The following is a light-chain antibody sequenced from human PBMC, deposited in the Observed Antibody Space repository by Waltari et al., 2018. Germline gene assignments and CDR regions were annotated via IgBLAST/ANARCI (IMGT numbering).Light chain of an antibody. CDR2: DVS. CDR3: SSQSSNDVVL. V-gene: IGLV2-14*01. CDR1: SNDVGGYNS. Sequence: QSALTQPDSVSGSPGQSVTIFCAGTSNDVGGYNSVSWYQEYPGQAPRVIIYDVSDRPSWVSDRFSGSKSGNTASLTISGLQAEDEADYYCSSQSSNDVVLFGGGTKLTVL. J-gene: IGLJ2*01.